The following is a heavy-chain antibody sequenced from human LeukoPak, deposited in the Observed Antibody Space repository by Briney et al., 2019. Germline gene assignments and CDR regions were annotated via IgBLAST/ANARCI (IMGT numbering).Heavy chain of an antibody. V-gene: IGHV3-23*01. CDR2: ISGSGGST. CDR3: AKDQTILGAFDI. D-gene: IGHD3-3*01. J-gene: IGHJ3*02. CDR1: GFTFSSYA. Sequence: PGGSLRLSCAASGFTFSSYAMSWARQAPGKGLEWVSAISGSGGSTYYADSVKGRFTISRDNSKNTLYLQMNSLRAEDTAAYYCAKDQTILGAFDIWGQGTMVTVSS.